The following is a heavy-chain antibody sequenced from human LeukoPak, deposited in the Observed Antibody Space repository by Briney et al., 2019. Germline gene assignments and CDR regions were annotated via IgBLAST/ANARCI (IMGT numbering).Heavy chain of an antibody. Sequence: EASVKVSCKASGYTFTSYGISWVRQAPGQGLEWMGWISAYNGNTNYAQKLQGRVTMTTDPSTSTAYMELRSLRSDDTAVYYCARSVYYYDSSAYYYFDYWGRGTLVTVSS. CDR1: GYTFTSYG. D-gene: IGHD3-22*01. CDR3: ARSVYYYDSSAYYYFDY. CDR2: ISAYNGNT. V-gene: IGHV1-18*01. J-gene: IGHJ4*02.